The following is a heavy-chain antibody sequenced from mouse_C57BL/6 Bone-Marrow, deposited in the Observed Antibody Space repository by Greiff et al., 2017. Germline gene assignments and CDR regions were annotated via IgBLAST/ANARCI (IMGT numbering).Heavy chain of an antibody. CDR2: IYPSSGNT. CDR1: GYTFTSYG. D-gene: IGHD1-1*01. Sequence: VQLVESGAELARPGASVKLSCKASGYTFTSYGISWVKQSTGQGLEWIGEIYPSSGNTYYNEKFKGKATLTADKSSSTAYMELRSLTSGDSAVYFAGEFYDYGSSYGFFAYWGQGTLVTVSA. J-gene: IGHJ3*01. CDR3: GEFYDYGSSYGFFAY. V-gene: IGHV1-81*01.